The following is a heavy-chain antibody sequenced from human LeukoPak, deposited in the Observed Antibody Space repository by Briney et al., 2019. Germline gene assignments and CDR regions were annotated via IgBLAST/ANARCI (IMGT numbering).Heavy chain of an antibody. D-gene: IGHD3-10*01. V-gene: IGHV3-53*01. CDR2: IYSGGSA. J-gene: IGHJ4*02. CDR3: TRVYGSGSYYSHC. Sequence: GGSLRLSCAASGFTVSNSFMSWVRQAPGKGLEWVSVIYSGGSAYYADSVKGRFTTSRDNSKNTLYLQMNSLRAEDTAVYYCTRVYGSGSYYSHCWGQGTLVTVSS. CDR1: GFTVSNSF.